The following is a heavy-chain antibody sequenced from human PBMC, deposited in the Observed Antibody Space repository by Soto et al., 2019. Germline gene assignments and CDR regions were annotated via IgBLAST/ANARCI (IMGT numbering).Heavy chain of an antibody. CDR1: GFTFSSYG. D-gene: IGHD6-19*01. CDR3: ARDLTYSSGWSGGFDY. J-gene: IGHJ4*02. Sequence: QVQLVESGGGVVQPGRSLRLSCAASGFTFSSYGMHWVRQAPGKGLEWVAVIWYDGSNKYYADSVKGRFTISRDNSKNTLYLQMNSLRAEDTAVYYCARDLTYSSGWSGGFDYWGQGTLVTVSS. CDR2: IWYDGSNK. V-gene: IGHV3-33*01.